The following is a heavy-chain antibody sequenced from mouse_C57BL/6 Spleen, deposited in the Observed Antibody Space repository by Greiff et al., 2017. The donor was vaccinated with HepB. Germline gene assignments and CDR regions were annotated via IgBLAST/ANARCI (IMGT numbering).Heavy chain of an antibody. Sequence: QVQLQQPGAELVKPGASVKLSCKASGYTFTSYWMHWVKQRPGQGLEWIGMIHPNSGSTNYNEKFKSKATLTVDKSSSTAYMQLSSLTSEDSAVYYCASWDDGYPYYFDYWGQGTTLTVSS. J-gene: IGHJ2*01. CDR1: GYTFTSYW. CDR3: ASWDDGYPYYFDY. CDR2: IHPNSGST. V-gene: IGHV1-64*01. D-gene: IGHD2-3*01.